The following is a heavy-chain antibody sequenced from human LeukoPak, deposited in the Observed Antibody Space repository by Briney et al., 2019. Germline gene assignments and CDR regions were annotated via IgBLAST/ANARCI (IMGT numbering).Heavy chain of an antibody. Sequence: ASVKVSCKASGYTFTSYYMHWVRQAPGQGLEWMGIINPSGGSTSYAQKFQGRVTMTRDMSTSTVYMELSSLRSEDTAVYYCARIYGSGSFDYYYYYMDVWGKGTTVTVSS. V-gene: IGHV1-46*01. CDR3: ARIYGSGSFDYYYYYMDV. J-gene: IGHJ6*03. CDR1: GYTFTSYY. D-gene: IGHD3-10*01. CDR2: INPSGGST.